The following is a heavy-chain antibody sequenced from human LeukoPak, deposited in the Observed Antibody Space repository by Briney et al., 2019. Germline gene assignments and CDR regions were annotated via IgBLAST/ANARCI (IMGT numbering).Heavy chain of an antibody. CDR1: GGSIRDYY. D-gene: IGHD6-19*01. CDR3: ARNGEAVAGTSFFVY. V-gene: IGHV4-59*01. J-gene: IGHJ4*02. Sequence: PSETLSLTCTVPGGSIRDYYWSWIRQPPGKGLEWIGYIYNTGTTNYNPSLKSRVTISVDTSKSQFSLTRSSVTAADTAVYYCARNGEAVAGTSFFVYWGQGTLVTVSS. CDR2: IYNTGTT.